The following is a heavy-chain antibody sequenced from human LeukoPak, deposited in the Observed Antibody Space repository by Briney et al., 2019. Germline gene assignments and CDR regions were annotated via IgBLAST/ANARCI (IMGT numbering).Heavy chain of an antibody. CDR3: TSWGDTTAEYFQR. CDR2: IKSETNGGTA. Sequence: GGSLRLSCAASGLTFSNAWMNWVRQAPGKGLEWVAHIKSETNGGTADYAAAVEGRFTISRDDSKNTLYLQMNSLRVEDTAVYYCTSWGDTTAEYFQRWGQGTLVTVSS. J-gene: IGHJ1*01. CDR1: GLTFSNAW. V-gene: IGHV3-15*07. D-gene: IGHD2-21*02.